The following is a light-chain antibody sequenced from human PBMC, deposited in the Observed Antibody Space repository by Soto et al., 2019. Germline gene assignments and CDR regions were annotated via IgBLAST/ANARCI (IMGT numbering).Light chain of an antibody. CDR2: GNV. CDR1: SSNIGADHD. Sequence: QYVLTQPPSVSGAPGQRVTFSCIGSSSNIGADHDVHWYQQLPGTAPKLLIYGNVNRPSGVPDRFSDSKSGALAALAITGLQAEDEADYYCQFYDSSLGFVFGTGTKLTVL. V-gene: IGLV1-40*01. J-gene: IGLJ1*01. CDR3: QFYDSSLGFV.